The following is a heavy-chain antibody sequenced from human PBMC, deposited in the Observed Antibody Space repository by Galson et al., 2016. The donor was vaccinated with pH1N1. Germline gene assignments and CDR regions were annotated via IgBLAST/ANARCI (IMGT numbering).Heavy chain of an antibody. J-gene: IGHJ3*01. V-gene: IGHV1-46*01. CDR3: LRERLQGARVFDL. CDR1: GYTFTSYY. D-gene: IGHD1-26*01. CDR2: INPSDGGK. Sequence: SVKVSCKASGYTFTSYYIHWVRQAPGQGLEWMGMINPSDGGKTYAQRFEDRLTMTRDTSTTTVYLEVRSLYSGDSAVYFCLRERLQGARVFDLWGQGTMVIVSS.